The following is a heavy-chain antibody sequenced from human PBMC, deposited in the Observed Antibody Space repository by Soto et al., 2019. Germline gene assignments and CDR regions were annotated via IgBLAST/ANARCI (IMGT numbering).Heavy chain of an antibody. CDR3: ARQTGIAAAGTWYFDY. Sequence: EVQLVESGGGLIQPGGSLRLSCAASGFTVSSNYMSWVRQAPGKGLEWVSVIYSGGSTYYADSVKGRFTISRDNSKNTLYLQMNSLRAEDTAVYYCARQTGIAAAGTWYFDYWGQGTLVTGSS. CDR1: GFTVSSNY. CDR2: IYSGGST. J-gene: IGHJ4*02. V-gene: IGHV3-53*01. D-gene: IGHD6-13*01.